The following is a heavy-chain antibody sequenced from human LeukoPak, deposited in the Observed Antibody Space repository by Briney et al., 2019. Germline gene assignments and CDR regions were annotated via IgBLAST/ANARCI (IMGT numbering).Heavy chain of an antibody. V-gene: IGHV4-4*02. CDR2: IYHSGST. CDR3: ARDGDYYDSSGPY. CDR1: GGSISSSNW. D-gene: IGHD3-22*01. Sequence: SETLSLTCAVSGGSISSSNWWSWVRQPPGKGLEWIGEIYHSGSTNYNPSLKSRVTISVDTSKNQFSLKLSSVTAADTAVYYCARDGDYYDSSGPYWGQGTLVTVSS. J-gene: IGHJ4*02.